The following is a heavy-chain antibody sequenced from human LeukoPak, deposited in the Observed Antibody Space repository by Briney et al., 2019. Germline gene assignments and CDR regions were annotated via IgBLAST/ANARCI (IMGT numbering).Heavy chain of an antibody. CDR1: GFTFSSYA. CDR3: AKGLGYCSAGRCEYFQH. J-gene: IGHJ1*01. V-gene: IGHV3-23*01. CDR2: ISGSGSST. Sequence: GGSLRLSCAASGFTFSSYAMNWVRQAPGKGLEWVSAISGSGSSTYYADSVKGRFIISRDNSKNTLYLQMNSPRAEDTAIYYCAKGLGYCSAGRCEYFQHWGHGTLVTVSS. D-gene: IGHD2-15*01.